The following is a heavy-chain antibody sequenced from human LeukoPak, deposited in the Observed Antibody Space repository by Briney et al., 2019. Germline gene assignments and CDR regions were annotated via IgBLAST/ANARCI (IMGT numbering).Heavy chain of an antibody. V-gene: IGHV3-21*01. CDR2: ISSSSSYI. Sequence: PGGSLRLSCAASGFTFSSYSMNWVRQAPGKGLEWVSSISSSSSYIYYADSVKGRFTISRDNAKNSLYLQMNSLRAEDTAVYYCARGVVGATGADFDYWGQGTLVTVSS. CDR3: ARGVVGATGADFDY. D-gene: IGHD1-26*01. J-gene: IGHJ4*02. CDR1: GFTFSSYS.